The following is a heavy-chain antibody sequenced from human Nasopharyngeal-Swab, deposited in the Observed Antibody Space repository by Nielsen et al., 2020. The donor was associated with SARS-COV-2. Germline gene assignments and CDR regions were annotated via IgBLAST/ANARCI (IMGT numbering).Heavy chain of an antibody. J-gene: IGHJ4*02. Sequence: GESLKISCAASGFTFSSYGMHWVRQVPGKGLEWVAVISYDGNNKYYVDSVKGRFTISRDNSKNTLYLQMNSLRAEDTAVYYCAKARQAYYYGSGSYHDYWGQGTLVTVSS. CDR3: AKARQAYYYGSGSYHDY. D-gene: IGHD3-10*01. CDR2: ISYDGNNK. V-gene: IGHV3-30*18. CDR1: GFTFSSYG.